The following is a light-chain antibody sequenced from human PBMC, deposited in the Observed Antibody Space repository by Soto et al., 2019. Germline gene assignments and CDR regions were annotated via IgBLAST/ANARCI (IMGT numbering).Light chain of an antibody. CDR1: GSDVGGYNY. Sequence: QSVLTQPASVSGSPGQSITTSCTGTGSDVGGYNYVSWYQQYPGKAPKLMIYDVSNRPSGVSNRFSGSKSGNTASLTISGLQAEDEADYYCSSYTISNTLVFGSGTKVTVL. CDR2: DVS. J-gene: IGLJ1*01. V-gene: IGLV2-14*01. CDR3: SSYTISNTLV.